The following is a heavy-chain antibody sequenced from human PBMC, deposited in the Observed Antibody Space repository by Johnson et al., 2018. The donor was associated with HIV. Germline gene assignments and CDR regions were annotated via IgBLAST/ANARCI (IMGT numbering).Heavy chain of an antibody. CDR1: GFTFSNYG. CDR2: IRYDGSNK. D-gene: IGHD6-19*01. J-gene: IGHJ3*02. V-gene: IGHV3-30*02. CDR3: ARDGYSSAWYGKCAFDI. Sequence: QVQLVESGGGVVQPGGSLRLSCEVSGFTFSNYGMHWVRQAPGKGLAWVAFIRYDGSNKYYADSVKGRFTLIRDNSKNTLYLQMNIRRAEDTDVSDCARDGYSSAWYGKCAFDIWGRGTMVTVSS.